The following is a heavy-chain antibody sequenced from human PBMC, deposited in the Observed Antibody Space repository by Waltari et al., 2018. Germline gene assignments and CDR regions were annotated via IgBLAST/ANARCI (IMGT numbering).Heavy chain of an antibody. Sequence: EVQLAESGGGLVQPGESLRRSCAASGFTFSPYWTHWVRQGPGKGLVWVCRVNTDGTTIKYAASVKGRSSISRDNAKNTLYLQMNSLRAEDTAVYYCTREDYGGKDYWGQGTLVTVSS. J-gene: IGHJ4*02. V-gene: IGHV3-74*01. CDR2: VNTDGTTI. CDR3: TREDYGGKDY. D-gene: IGHD4-17*01. CDR1: GFTFSPYW.